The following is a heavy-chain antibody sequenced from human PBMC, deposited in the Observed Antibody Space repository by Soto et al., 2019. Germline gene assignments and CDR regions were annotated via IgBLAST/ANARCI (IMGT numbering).Heavy chain of an antibody. CDR1: GYSFTSYW. D-gene: IGHD3-10*01. Sequence: GESLKISCKGSGYSFTSYWIGWVRQMPGKGLEWMGIIYPGDSDTRYSPSFQGQVTISADKSISTAYLQWSSLKASDTAMYYCARRQSTYSGSYYHRWYYYGMDVWGQGTTVTV. J-gene: IGHJ6*02. CDR3: ARRQSTYSGSYYHRWYYYGMDV. CDR2: IYPGDSDT. V-gene: IGHV5-51*01.